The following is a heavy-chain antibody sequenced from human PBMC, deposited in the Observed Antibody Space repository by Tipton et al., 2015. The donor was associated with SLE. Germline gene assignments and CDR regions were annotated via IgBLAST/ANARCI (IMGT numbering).Heavy chain of an antibody. CDR2: IYSSGDR. CDR3: ARGSDGEYVRYFDV. V-gene: IGHV4-4*07. Sequence: TLSLTCTVSGGSISFDYWSRIRQSAGRGLGWIGRIYSSGDRDYNPSLWSRVTMSIDASQNRVSLRLKSVSAADTAVYYCARGSDGEYVRYFDVWGPGTLVTVSS. J-gene: IGHJ2*01. D-gene: IGHD4-17*01. CDR1: GGSISFDY.